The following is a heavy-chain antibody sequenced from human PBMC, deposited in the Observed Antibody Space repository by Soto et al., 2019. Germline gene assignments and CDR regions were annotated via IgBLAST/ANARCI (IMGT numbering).Heavy chain of an antibody. J-gene: IGHJ6*02. D-gene: IGHD2-21*01. CDR2: IYSSGTT. CDR1: GAPVSSCEYC. CDR3: AKERGGRDCCVTSCGLYYYGMDV. V-gene: IGHV4-61*03. Sequence: PSEPLSRPCTVSGAPVSSCEYCWTGIRQPPGKGLEWILYIYSSGTTNYNPALKSRVTISLDTSRSYFSLKLTSVTAADTAIHYCAKERGGRDCCVTSCGLYYYGMDVWGQGTPVTVSS.